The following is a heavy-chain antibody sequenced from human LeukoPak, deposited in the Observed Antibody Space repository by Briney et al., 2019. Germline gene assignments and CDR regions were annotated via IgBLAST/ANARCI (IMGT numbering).Heavy chain of an antibody. CDR2: IGTAGDT. D-gene: IGHD3-10*01. CDR1: GFTFSSCD. CDR3: ARGRGWGTFDI. Sequence: PGGSLRLSCAASGFTFSSCDMHWVRQGTGKGLEWVSAIGTAGDTYYPGSVKGRFTTSRENAKNSLYLQMNSLRVGDTAVYYCARGRGWGTFDIWGQGTMVTVSS. J-gene: IGHJ3*02. V-gene: IGHV3-13*04.